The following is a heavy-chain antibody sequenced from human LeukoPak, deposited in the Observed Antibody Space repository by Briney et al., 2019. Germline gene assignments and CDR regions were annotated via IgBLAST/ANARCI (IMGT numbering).Heavy chain of an antibody. CDR1: GFTVSSNY. CDR2: IYSGGST. J-gene: IGHJ3*02. V-gene: IGHV3-53*01. D-gene: IGHD1-26*01. CDR3: ARVSGSYHDAFDI. Sequence: GGSLRLSCAASGFTVSSNYMSWVRQAPGKGLEWVSVIYSGGSTYYADSVKGRFTISRDNPKNTLYLQMNSLRAEDTAVYYCARVSGSYHDAFDIWGQGTMVTVSS.